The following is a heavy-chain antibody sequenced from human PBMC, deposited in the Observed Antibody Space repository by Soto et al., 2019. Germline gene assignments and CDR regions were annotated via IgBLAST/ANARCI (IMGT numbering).Heavy chain of an antibody. Sequence: SETLSLTCTVSGGSISSSSYYWGWIRQPPGKGLEWIGSIYYSGSTYYNPSLKSRVTISVDTSKNQFSLKLSSVTAADTAVYYCARHELRITIFGVVENWFDPWGQGTLVTVSS. CDR1: GGSISSSSYY. D-gene: IGHD3-3*01. CDR3: ARHELRITIFGVVENWFDP. CDR2: IYYSGST. J-gene: IGHJ5*02. V-gene: IGHV4-39*01.